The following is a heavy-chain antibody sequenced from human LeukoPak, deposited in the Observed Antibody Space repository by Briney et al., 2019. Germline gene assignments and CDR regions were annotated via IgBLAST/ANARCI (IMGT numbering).Heavy chain of an antibody. V-gene: IGHV1-69*13. CDR3: AEGEDDSSGYYYY. CDR1: GGTFSSYA. D-gene: IGHD3-22*01. Sequence: SVKVSCKASGGTFSSYAISWVRQAPGQGLEWMGGIIPIFGTANYAQKFQGRVTITADESTSTAYMELSSLRFEDTAVYYCAEGEDDSSGYYYYWGQGTLVTVSS. CDR2: IIPIFGTA. J-gene: IGHJ4*02.